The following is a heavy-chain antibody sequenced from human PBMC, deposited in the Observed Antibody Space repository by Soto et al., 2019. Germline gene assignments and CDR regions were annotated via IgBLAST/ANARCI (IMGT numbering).Heavy chain of an antibody. CDR2: ISGSGGST. V-gene: IGHV3-23*01. Sequence: GGFMRLSCAASGFTISSYAMSWVRQDPGKRLKWVSAISGSGGSTYYADTVKGRFTISRDNSKNTLYLQMNSLRAEDTAVYYCSKVSEITMVRGVSAVFDYWGQGTLVTVSS. D-gene: IGHD3-10*01. CDR1: GFTISSYA. CDR3: SKVSEITMVRGVSAVFDY. J-gene: IGHJ4*02.